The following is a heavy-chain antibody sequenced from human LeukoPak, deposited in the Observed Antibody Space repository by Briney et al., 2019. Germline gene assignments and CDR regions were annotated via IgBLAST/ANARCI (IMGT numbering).Heavy chain of an antibody. CDR1: GLTFSSYG. D-gene: IGHD4-17*01. CDR2: ISYDGSNK. Sequence: GSLRLSCAASGLTFSSYGMHWVRQAPGKGLEWVAVISYDGSNKYYADSVKGRFTISRDNSKNTLYLQMNSLRAEDTAVNYCAKDRGTVTTDGMDVWGQGTTVTVSS. J-gene: IGHJ6*02. CDR3: AKDRGTVTTDGMDV. V-gene: IGHV3-30*18.